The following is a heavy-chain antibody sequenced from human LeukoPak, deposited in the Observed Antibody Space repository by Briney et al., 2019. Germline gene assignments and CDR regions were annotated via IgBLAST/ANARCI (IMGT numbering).Heavy chain of an antibody. CDR3: GHSPGWPGFDF. V-gene: IGHV4-59*08. D-gene: IGHD5-24*01. CDR2: IDNSGNT. Sequence: SETLSLTCTVSGASIRRYHWSWLRQPPGKGLEWIGYIDNSGNTKYNPSLKSRVTISVDTSKNQFSLKLSSVPAADTAVYFCGHSPGWPGFDFWGEGAIVTVSS. J-gene: IGHJ4*01. CDR1: GASIRRYH.